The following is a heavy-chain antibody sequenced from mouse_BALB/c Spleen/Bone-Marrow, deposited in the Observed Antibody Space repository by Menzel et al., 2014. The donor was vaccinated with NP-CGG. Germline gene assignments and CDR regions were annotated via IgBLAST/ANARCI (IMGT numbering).Heavy chain of an antibody. CDR2: ISNGGGST. J-gene: IGHJ4*01. D-gene: IGHD1-1*01. V-gene: IGHV5-12-2*01. Sequence: VQLKESGGGLVQPGGSLKLSCAASGLTFSSYTMSWVRQTPEKRLEWVAYISNGGGSTYYPDTVKGRFTISRDNAKNTLYLQMSSLKSEDTAMYYCARHGYYGSRAMDYWGQGTSVTVSS. CDR3: ARHGYYGSRAMDY. CDR1: GLTFSSYT.